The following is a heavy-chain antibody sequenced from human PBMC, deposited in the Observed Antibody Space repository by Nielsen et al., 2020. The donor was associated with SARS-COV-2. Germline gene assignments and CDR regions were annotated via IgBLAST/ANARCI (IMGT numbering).Heavy chain of an antibody. V-gene: IGHV3-49*03. CDR3: TRETGWVRWLAVGNFDY. CDR2: IRSKAYGRTT. D-gene: IGHD6-19*01. CDR1: GLTFGDYA. J-gene: IGHJ4*02. Sequence: GGSLRLSCTESGLTFGDYAMSWFRQAPGKGLEWVGFIRSKAYGRTTEYAASVKGRFTISRDDSKRIAFLQMNSLKIEDTAVYYCTRETGWVRWLAVGNFDYWGQGTLVTVSS.